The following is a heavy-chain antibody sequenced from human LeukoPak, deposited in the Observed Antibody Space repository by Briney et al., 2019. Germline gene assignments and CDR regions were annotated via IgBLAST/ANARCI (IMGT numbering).Heavy chain of an antibody. J-gene: IGHJ4*02. CDR2: IIPIFGTA. V-gene: IGHV1-69*13. Sequence: ASVKVSCKASGGTFSSYAITWVRQAPGHGLEWMGGIIPIFGTANYAQKFQGRVTITADESTSTAYMELSSLRSEDTAVYYCARGSGGSFHSGIHYWGQGTLVTVSS. D-gene: IGHD1-26*01. CDR3: ARGSGGSFHSGIHY. CDR1: GGTFSSYA.